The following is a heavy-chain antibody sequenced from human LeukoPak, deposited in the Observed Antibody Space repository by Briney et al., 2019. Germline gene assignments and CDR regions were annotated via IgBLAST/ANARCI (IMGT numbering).Heavy chain of an antibody. V-gene: IGHV3-30*14. CDR2: ISYDGSSK. J-gene: IGHJ4*02. D-gene: IGHD1-14*01. Sequence: GGSLRLSCAASGFTFSSYAMHWVRQAPGKGLEWVAVISYDGSSKYYADSVKGRFTISRDNSKNTLYLQMNSLRAEDTAVYYCASEVSDYWGQGTLVTVSS. CDR3: ASEVSDY. CDR1: GFTFSSYA.